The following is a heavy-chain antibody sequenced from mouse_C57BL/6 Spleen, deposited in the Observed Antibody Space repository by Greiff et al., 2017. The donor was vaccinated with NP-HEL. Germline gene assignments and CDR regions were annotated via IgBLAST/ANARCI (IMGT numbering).Heavy chain of an antibody. CDR2: IYPGDGDT. Sequence: QVQLQQSGAELVKPGASVKISCKASGYAFSSYWMNWVKQRPGKGLEWIGQIYPGDGDTNYNGKLKGKATLTADKSSSSSYMQLSSLTSEDSAVYCGARSSAQARYFDVGGTGTTVTVSS. D-gene: IGHD3-2*02. J-gene: IGHJ1*03. CDR3: ARSSAQARYFDV. V-gene: IGHV1-80*01. CDR1: GYAFSSYW.